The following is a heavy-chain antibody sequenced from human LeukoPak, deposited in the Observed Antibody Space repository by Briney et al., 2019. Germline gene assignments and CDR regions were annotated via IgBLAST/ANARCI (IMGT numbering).Heavy chain of an antibody. CDR3: ARDGSGWSRDY. Sequence: GGSLRLSCAASGFTFSTYSMNWVRLAPGKGLEWLSLIGHTGDTVYYADSVRGRFTTSRDNAKNLVYLQMNSLRAEDSAIYYCARDGSGWSRDYWGQGTLVTVSS. J-gene: IGHJ4*02. V-gene: IGHV3-21*06. CDR1: GFTFSTYS. D-gene: IGHD6-13*01. CDR2: IGHTGDTV.